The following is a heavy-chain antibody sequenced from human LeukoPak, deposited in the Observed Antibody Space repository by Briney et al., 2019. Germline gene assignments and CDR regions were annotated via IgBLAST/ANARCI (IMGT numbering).Heavy chain of an antibody. CDR3: ARDMETYYYDSSVYMDV. V-gene: IGHV3-48*01. CDR2: ISSSSSTI. CDR1: GFTFSSYS. J-gene: IGHJ6*03. D-gene: IGHD3-22*01. Sequence: GGSLRLSCAASGFTFSSYSMNWVGQAPGKGLEWVSYISSSSSTIYYADSVKGRFTISRDNAKNSLYLQMNSLRAEDTAVYYCARDMETYYYDSSVYMDVWGKGTTVTVSS.